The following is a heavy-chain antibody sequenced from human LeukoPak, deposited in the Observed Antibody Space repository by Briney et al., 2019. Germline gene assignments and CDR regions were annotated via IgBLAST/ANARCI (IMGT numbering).Heavy chain of an antibody. CDR3: ARFTGNNGYDY. J-gene: IGHJ4*02. CDR1: GFSFSSYG. CDR2: LWYDGLNK. D-gene: IGHD5-12*01. V-gene: IGHV3-33*01. Sequence: GGSLRLSCAASGFSFSSYGMHWVRQAPGKGLEWVAVLWYDGLNKYYADSVKGRFTISRDNSKDTLYLQMNSLRAEDTAVYYCARFTGNNGYDYWGQGILVTVSS.